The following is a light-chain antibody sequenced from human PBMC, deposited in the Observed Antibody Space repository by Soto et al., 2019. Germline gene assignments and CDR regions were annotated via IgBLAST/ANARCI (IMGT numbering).Light chain of an antibody. CDR2: GAS. CDR3: QQYGTPPAT. CDR1: QSVYSDY. V-gene: IGKV3-20*01. J-gene: IGKJ4*01. Sequence: EIVLTQSPGTLSLSPGERVTLSCSASQSVYSDYLAWYQQKPGQAPSLLISGASSRATGIPDRFSGSGSGTDFTLTISRLEPEDFAVYYCQQYGTPPATFGGGTKVEIK.